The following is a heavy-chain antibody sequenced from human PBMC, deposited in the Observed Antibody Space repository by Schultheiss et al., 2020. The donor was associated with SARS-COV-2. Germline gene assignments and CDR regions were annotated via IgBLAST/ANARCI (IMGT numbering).Heavy chain of an antibody. D-gene: IGHD6-6*01. CDR3: ARNAARLITRAQFDY. CDR2: ISGRGTDT. J-gene: IGHJ4*02. CDR1: GFTFSDYY. Sequence: GGSLRLSCAASGFTFSDYYMSWIRQAPGKGLEWVSGISGRGTDTDYTDSVKGRFTISRDNSKNTLSLQMNSLRAEDTAVYYCARNAARLITRAQFDYWGQGTLVTVSS. V-gene: IGHV3-11*06.